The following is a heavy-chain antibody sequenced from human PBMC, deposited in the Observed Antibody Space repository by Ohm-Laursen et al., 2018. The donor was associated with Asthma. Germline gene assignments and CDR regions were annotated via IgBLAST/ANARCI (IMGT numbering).Heavy chain of an antibody. Sequence: SLRLSCAASGFTFSSYAMSWVRQAPGKGLEWVSAISGSGGSTYYADSVKGRFTISRDNSKNTLHLDMNSLRAEDTALYYCARIGPEWELPGREYSLHHWGEGTLVTVSS. CDR3: ARIGPEWELPGREYSLHH. V-gene: IGHV3-23*01. J-gene: IGHJ1*01. CDR1: GFTFSSYA. CDR2: ISGSGGST. D-gene: IGHD1-26*01.